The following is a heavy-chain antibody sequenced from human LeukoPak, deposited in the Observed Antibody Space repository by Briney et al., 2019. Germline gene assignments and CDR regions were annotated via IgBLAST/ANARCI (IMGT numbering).Heavy chain of an antibody. Sequence: GGSLRLSCAASGFTFTNYAMTWVRQAPGKGLEWVSVISGSGGSTYYADSVKGRFTISRDNSKNMLYLQMNSLRAEDTAIYYCAMRTTVTTVYYYYMDVWGKGTTVTVSS. J-gene: IGHJ6*03. V-gene: IGHV3-23*01. CDR2: ISGSGGST. CDR3: AMRTTVTTVYYYYMDV. CDR1: GFTFTNYA. D-gene: IGHD4-17*01.